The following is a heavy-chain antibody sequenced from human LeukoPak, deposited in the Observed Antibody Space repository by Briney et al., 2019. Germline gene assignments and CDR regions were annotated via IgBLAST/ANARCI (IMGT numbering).Heavy chain of an antibody. CDR3: AREVGATSFDY. J-gene: IGHJ4*02. Sequence: GGSLRLSCAASGFTFDDYAMHWVRHAPGKGLEWVSGISWNSGSIGYADSVKGRFTISRDNAKNSLYLQMNSLRAEDTALYYCAREVGATSFDYWGQGTLVTVSS. CDR2: ISWNSGSI. V-gene: IGHV3-9*01. CDR1: GFTFDDYA. D-gene: IGHD1-26*01.